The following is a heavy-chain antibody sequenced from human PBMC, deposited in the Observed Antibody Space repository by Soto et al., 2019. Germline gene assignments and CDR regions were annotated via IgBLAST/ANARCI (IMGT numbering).Heavy chain of an antibody. CDR3: ARDQVPGLDAFDI. J-gene: IGHJ3*02. CDR2: ISRSAGNT. Sequence: GGSLRLSCAASGFTFSSYSMNWVRQAPGKGLEWVSSISRSAGNTYYADSVKGRFTISRDDAKNSMYLQMNSLRAEDTAVYYCARDQVPGLDAFDIWGQGTMVTVSS. CDR1: GFTFSSYS. V-gene: IGHV3-21*01.